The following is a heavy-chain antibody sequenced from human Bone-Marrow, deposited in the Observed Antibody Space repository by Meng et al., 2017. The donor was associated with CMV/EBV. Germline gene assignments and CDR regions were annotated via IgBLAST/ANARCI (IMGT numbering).Heavy chain of an antibody. Sequence: SETLSLTCTVSGGSISSYYWSWIRQPPGKGLEWIGEINHSGSTNYNPSLKSRVTISVDTSKNQFSLKLSSVTAADTAVYYCAGGVESFDYWGQGTLVTVSS. CDR2: INHSGST. CDR3: AGGVESFDY. J-gene: IGHJ4*02. V-gene: IGHV4-34*01. CDR1: GGSISSYY.